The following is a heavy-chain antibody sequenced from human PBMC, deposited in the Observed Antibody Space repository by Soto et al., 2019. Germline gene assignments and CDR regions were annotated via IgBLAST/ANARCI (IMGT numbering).Heavy chain of an antibody. CDR3: AYVRFRSFDWFPTTTANHAFDT. CDR1: GFTFSSYA. Sequence: HPGGSLRLSWAASGFTFSSYAMHWVRQAPGKGLEWGAVISYDGSNKYYADSGKGRFTMSRDNSKNTLYLQMNSLRAYDTAVYYCAYVRFRSFDWFPTTTANHAFDTWGQGTMVTVSS. J-gene: IGHJ3*02. D-gene: IGHD3-9*01. V-gene: IGHV3-30-3*01. CDR2: ISYDGSNK.